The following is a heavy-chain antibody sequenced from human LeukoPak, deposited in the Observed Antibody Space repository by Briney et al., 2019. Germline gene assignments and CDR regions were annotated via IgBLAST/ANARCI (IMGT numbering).Heavy chain of an antibody. J-gene: IGHJ3*02. Sequence: PGRSLRLSCAGSGFTFDDYAMHWVRQAPGKGLEWVSGISWRSGSIGYADSVKGRFTISRDNAKNSLYLQMNSLRPEDTALYYCAKGKGGSYYEGGFDIWGQGTMVTVS. CDR3: AKGKGGSYYEGGFDI. V-gene: IGHV3-9*01. CDR2: ISWRSGSI. CDR1: GFTFDDYA. D-gene: IGHD1-26*01.